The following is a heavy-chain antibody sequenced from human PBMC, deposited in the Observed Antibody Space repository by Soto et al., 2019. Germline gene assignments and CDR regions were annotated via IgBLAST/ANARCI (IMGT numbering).Heavy chain of an antibody. CDR1: GGSISSSSYY. CDR3: ARTDGGSSWYDY. V-gene: IGHV4-39*01. D-gene: IGHD6-13*01. CDR2: IYYSGST. J-gene: IGHJ4*02. Sequence: SETLSLTCTVSGGSISSSSYYWGWIRQPPGKGLEWIGSIYYSGSTYYNPSLKSRVTISVDTSKNQFSLKLSSVTAADTAVYYCARTDGGSSWYDYWGQGTLVTVSS.